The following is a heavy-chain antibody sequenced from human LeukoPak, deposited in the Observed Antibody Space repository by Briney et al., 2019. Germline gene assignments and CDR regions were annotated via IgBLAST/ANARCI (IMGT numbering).Heavy chain of an antibody. CDR1: GGTFSSYA. V-gene: IGHV1-69*05. Sequence: SVKVSCRASGGTFSSYAISWVRQAPGQGLEWMGGIIPIFGTANYAQKFQGRVTITTDESTSTAYMELSSLRSEDTAVYYCARGRSYGDYALFAYWGQGTLVTVS. CDR3: ARGRSYGDYALFAY. D-gene: IGHD4-17*01. J-gene: IGHJ4*02. CDR2: IIPIFGTA.